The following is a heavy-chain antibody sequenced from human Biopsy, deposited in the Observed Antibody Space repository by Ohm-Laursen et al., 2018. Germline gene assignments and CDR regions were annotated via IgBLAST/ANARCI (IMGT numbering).Heavy chain of an antibody. J-gene: IGHJ6*02. CDR3: ARDPIVGSKTDGMDV. CDR2: IWYDGSNE. V-gene: IGHV3-33*01. Sequence: RSLRLSCAASGFTFSVYAMHWVRQAPGKGLEWVSIIWYDGSNEHYADSVKGRFTISRDNSKNTVFLQMSSLRAEDTGVYYCARDPIVGSKTDGMDVWGQGTTVTVSS. CDR1: GFTFSVYA. D-gene: IGHD1-26*01.